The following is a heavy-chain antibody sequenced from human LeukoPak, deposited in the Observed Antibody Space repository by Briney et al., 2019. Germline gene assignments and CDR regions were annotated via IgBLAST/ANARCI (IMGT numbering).Heavy chain of an antibody. CDR3: AGGLGWFNPFDY. CDR2: ISGNGVST. J-gene: IGHJ4*02. D-gene: IGHD3-10*01. V-gene: IGHV3-64*01. Sequence: GGSLSLSCAASGFTFSSYAMYWVRQAPGKGLEYDSAISGNGVSTFYANSVKGRFTISRGNSKHTLYLQMGSLRAEDMAVYYCAGGLGWFNPFDYWGQGTLVTVSS. CDR1: GFTFSSYA.